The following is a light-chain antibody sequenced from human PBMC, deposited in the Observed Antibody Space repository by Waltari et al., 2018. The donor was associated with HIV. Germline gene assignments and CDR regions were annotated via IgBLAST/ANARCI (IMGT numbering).Light chain of an antibody. V-gene: IGLV1-40*01. CDR3: QSYDSNLSGL. CDR1: RSTIRAGYD. CDR2: GNS. J-gene: IGLJ2*01. Sequence: QSELTQPPSVSAAPGQRVTISCTGSRSTIRAGYDVHWYQQVPGRAPKVVIYGNSNRPSGVPDRFSGSKSGSSASLVITGLQSEDEADYYCQSYDSNLSGLFGGGTKVTVL.